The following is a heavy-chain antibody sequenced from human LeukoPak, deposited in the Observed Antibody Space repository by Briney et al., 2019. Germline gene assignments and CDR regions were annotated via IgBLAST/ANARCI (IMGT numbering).Heavy chain of an antibody. V-gene: IGHV3-33*01. CDR3: TRGRGLHGYKTIDY. J-gene: IGHJ4*02. D-gene: IGHD5-24*01. Sequence: GGSLRLSCAASGFTFSSFGMHWVRQAPGKGLEWVADIWFDGKNEHFADSVKGRFTISRDNSKNTMYLQINSLRAEDTAVYYCTRGRGLHGYKTIDYWGQGTLVTVSS. CDR2: IWFDGKNE. CDR1: GFTFSSFG.